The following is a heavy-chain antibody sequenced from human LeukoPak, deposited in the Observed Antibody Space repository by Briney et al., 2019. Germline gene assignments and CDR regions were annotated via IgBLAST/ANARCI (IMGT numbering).Heavy chain of an antibody. Sequence: PGGSLRLSCAASGFTVSSNYMSWVRQAPGKGLEWVSVIYSGGSTYYADSVKGRFTISRDNSKNTLYLQMNSLRAEDTAVYYCARQVTPHYFDYWGQGTLVTVSS. V-gene: IGHV3-53*01. CDR2: IYSGGST. J-gene: IGHJ4*02. CDR1: GFTVSSNY. D-gene: IGHD2-21*02. CDR3: ARQVTPHYFDY.